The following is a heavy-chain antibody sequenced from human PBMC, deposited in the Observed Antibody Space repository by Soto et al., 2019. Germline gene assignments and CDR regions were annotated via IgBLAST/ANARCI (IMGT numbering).Heavy chain of an antibody. J-gene: IGHJ5*02. CDR3: ASRPRNGYNT. Sequence: QVQLVQSGAELQKPGSSVKVSCKSSGGTFSNYAITWVRQAPGQGLEWMGGIIPIFGTSNYAQKFQGRVTFTADESITTTYMELSSLKSEDTAVYYCASRPRNGYNTWGQGTLVTVSS. V-gene: IGHV1-69*01. CDR1: GGTFSNYA. D-gene: IGHD5-12*01. CDR2: IIPIFGTS.